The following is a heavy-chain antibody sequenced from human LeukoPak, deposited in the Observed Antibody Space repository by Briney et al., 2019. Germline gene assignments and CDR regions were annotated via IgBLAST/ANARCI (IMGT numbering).Heavy chain of an antibody. V-gene: IGHV4-39*01. J-gene: IGHJ4*02. D-gene: IGHD5-18*01. CDR1: GGSITSSSDF. CDR2: IYYSGST. CDR3: VRRGYSYGLGYFDY. Sequence: PSETLSLTCTVSGGSITSSSDFWGWIRQPPGKGLEWIGGIYYSGSTYYTPSLRGLFTISVDTSKNQFSLKLSSVTAADTAVYYCVRRGYSYGLGYFDYWGQGTLVTVSS.